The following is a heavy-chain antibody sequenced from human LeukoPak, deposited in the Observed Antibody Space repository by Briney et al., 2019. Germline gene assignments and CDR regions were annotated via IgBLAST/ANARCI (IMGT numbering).Heavy chain of an antibody. CDR2: ISYDGSNK. CDR1: GFTFSSNA. V-gene: IGHV3-30-3*01. D-gene: IGHD3-16*01. J-gene: IGHJ4*02. Sequence: GGSLRLSCAAPGFTFSSNARHGVGKAPGKGLEWLAFISYDGSNKYYADSVKGRFTISRDNSKNTLYLQMNSLRAEDTAIYYCAKDQSVSGSYGHDYWGQGTLVIVPS. CDR3: AKDQSVSGSYGHDY.